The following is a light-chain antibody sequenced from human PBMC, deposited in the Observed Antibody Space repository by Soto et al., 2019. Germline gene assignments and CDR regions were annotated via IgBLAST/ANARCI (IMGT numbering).Light chain of an antibody. V-gene: IGLV2-11*01. CDR1: SSDVGGYNY. Sequence: QSVLTQPRSVSGCPGQSVTISCTGTSSDVGGYNYVSWYQQHPGKAPKLMIYDVSKRPSGVPDRFSGSKSGNTASLTISGLQAEDEADYYCCSYAGSYTLVFGGGTQLTVL. J-gene: IGLJ2*01. CDR3: CSYAGSYTLV. CDR2: DVS.